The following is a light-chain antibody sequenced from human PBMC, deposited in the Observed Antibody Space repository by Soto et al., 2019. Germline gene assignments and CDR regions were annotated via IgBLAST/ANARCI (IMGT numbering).Light chain of an antibody. CDR3: SSSTTSSTLV. Sequence: QSALTQPPSVPGSPGQSVTISCTGTSSDIGRYNRVSWYHQPPGATPKLIIYEVNNRPSGVPDRFSGSKSGNTASLTISGLQAEDEANYFCSSSTTSSTLVFGGGTKLTVL. V-gene: IGLV2-18*02. CDR2: EVN. J-gene: IGLJ2*01. CDR1: SSDIGRYNR.